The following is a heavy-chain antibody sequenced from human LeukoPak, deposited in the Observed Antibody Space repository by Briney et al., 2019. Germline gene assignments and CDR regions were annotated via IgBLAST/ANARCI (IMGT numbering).Heavy chain of an antibody. CDR2: IYSGGAT. Sequence: GGSLRLSFAASGVTVGNNCMIWVRQAPGKGLEWASRIYSGGATNYADSVKGRFTISRDSSKNTLFLQLNSLRAEDTAVYYCARDPSAVALGTYGWGQGTLVTVS. J-gene: IGHJ4*02. CDR1: GVTVGNNC. CDR3: ARDPSAVALGTYG. V-gene: IGHV3-66*01. D-gene: IGHD6-13*01.